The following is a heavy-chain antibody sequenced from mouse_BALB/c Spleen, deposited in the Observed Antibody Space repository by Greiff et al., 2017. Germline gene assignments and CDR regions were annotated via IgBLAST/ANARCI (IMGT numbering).Heavy chain of an antibody. V-gene: IGHV5-6-5*01. D-gene: IGHD2-1*01. CDR1: GFTFSSYA. J-gene: IGHJ3*01. CDR2: ISSGGST. CDR3: ARGEIYYGPPWFAY. Sequence: EVKLVESGGGLVKPGGSLKLSCAASGFTFSSYAMSWVRQTPEKRLEWVASISSGGSTYYPASVKGRFTISRDNARNILYLQMSSLRSEDTAMYYCARGEIYYGPPWFAYWGQGTLVTVSA.